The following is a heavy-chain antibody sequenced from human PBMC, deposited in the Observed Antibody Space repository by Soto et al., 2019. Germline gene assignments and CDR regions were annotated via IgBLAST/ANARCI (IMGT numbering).Heavy chain of an antibody. D-gene: IGHD3-16*02. V-gene: IGHV2-70*01. CDR1: GFSLNTSGMC. CDR2: IDWDDDK. J-gene: IGHJ6*02. Sequence: SGPTLVNPTQTLTLTCTFSGFSLNTSGMCVSWIRQPHGKALEWLALIDWDDDKYYSASLKTRLTISKDTSKNQVVLTMTNMHPMDTGTYHCARFRYTCPSGYYYNLDVWGQGTTVTVSS. CDR3: ARFRYTCPSGYYYNLDV.